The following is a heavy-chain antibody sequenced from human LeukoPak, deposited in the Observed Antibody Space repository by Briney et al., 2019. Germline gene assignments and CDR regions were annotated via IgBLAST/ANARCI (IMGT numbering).Heavy chain of an antibody. CDR1: GGSISSYY. J-gene: IGHJ5*02. CDR3: ARRPVTTIGVGFDP. Sequence: SETLSLTCTVSGGSISSYYWSWIRQPPGKGLEWIGYIYYSGSTNYNPSLKSRVTISVDTSKNQFSLKLSSVTAADTAVYYCARRPVTTIGVGFDPRGQGTLVTVSS. D-gene: IGHD4-17*01. CDR2: IYYSGST. V-gene: IGHV4-59*01.